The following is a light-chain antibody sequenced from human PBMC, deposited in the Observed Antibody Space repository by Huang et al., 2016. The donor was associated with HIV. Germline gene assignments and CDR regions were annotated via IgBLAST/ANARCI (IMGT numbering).Light chain of an antibody. CDR3: QQYNDWPPT. CDR2: GAS. Sequence: IVMTQSPDTLSVSPGERATLSCRASQTVSNNLAWYQRNPGQAPRLLIYGASTRATGVPARFSGSGSGTEFALTISSLTSEDFTFYYCQQYNDWPPTFGQGTKLEI. J-gene: IGKJ2*01. V-gene: IGKV3-15*01. CDR1: QTVSNN.